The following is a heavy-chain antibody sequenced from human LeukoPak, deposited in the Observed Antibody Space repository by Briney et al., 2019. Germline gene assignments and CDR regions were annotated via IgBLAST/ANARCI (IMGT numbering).Heavy chain of an antibody. CDR2: ISNTGNTI. CDR1: GFTFSSYE. V-gene: IGHV3-48*03. J-gene: IGHJ6*04. Sequence: PGGSLRLSCAASGFTFSSYEMNWVRQAPGKGLEWVSYISNTGNTIYYADSVKGRFTISRDNAKNSLYLQMNSLRAEDTAVYYCARANYYYGMDVWGKGTTVTVSS. CDR3: ARANYYYGMDV.